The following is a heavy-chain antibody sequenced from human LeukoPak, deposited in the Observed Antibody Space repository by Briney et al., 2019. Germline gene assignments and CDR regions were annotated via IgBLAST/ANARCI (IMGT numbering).Heavy chain of an antibody. CDR1: GFTFSSYA. Sequence: PGGSLRLSCAASGFTFSSYAMSWVRQAPGKGLEWVSAISGSGGSTYYADSVKGRFTISRDNSKNTLYLQMNSLRAEDTAVYYCAKDSLLLWFGELWVDYWGQGTLFTVSS. CDR2: ISGSGGST. V-gene: IGHV3-23*01. D-gene: IGHD3-10*01. CDR3: AKDSLLLWFGELWVDY. J-gene: IGHJ4*02.